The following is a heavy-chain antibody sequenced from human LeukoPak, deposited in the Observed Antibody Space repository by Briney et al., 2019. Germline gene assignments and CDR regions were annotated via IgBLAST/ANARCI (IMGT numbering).Heavy chain of an antibody. V-gene: IGHV3-7*01. Sequence: GGSLRLSCAASGFTFSYYWMSWVRQAPGKGLEWVVNIKQDGSEKYYVGSGKGRFTISRDNAKNSLFLQMNSLRAEDTAVYYCARDHHRRHYDSQARDTFDVWGQGTMVTVSP. D-gene: IGHD3-22*01. CDR3: ARDHHRRHYDSQARDTFDV. J-gene: IGHJ3*01. CDR2: IKQDGSEK. CDR1: GFTFSYYW.